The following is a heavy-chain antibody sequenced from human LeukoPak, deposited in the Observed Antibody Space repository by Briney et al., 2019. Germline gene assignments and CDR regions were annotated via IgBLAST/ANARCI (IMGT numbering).Heavy chain of an antibody. Sequence: GRSLRLSCAASGFTFSDYWMQWVRQAPGKGLEWVANINYHGNENYLLDSVKGRFTISRDNAKNSLFLQMNSLRVEDTAVYYCTRGDPDYWGLGTLVTVSS. CDR2: INYHGNEN. D-gene: IGHD2-21*02. CDR1: GFTFSDYW. J-gene: IGHJ4*02. CDR3: TRGDPDY. V-gene: IGHV3-7*01.